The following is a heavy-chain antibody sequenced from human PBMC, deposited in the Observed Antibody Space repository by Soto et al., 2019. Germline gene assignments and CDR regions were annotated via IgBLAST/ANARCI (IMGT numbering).Heavy chain of an antibody. CDR2: ISWNSGSI. Sequence: PGGSLRLSCAASGFTFDDYAMHWVRQAPGKGLEWVSGISWNSGSIGYADSVKGRFTISRDNAKNSLYLQMNSLRAEDTALYYCAKDPWVRGCSGGSCTPSAFDSWGQGTMVTVSS. CDR1: GFTFDDYA. D-gene: IGHD2-15*01. V-gene: IGHV3-9*01. J-gene: IGHJ3*02. CDR3: AKDPWVRGCSGGSCTPSAFDS.